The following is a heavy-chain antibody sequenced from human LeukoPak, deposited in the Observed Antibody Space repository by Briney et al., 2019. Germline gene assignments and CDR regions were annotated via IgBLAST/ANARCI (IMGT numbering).Heavy chain of an antibody. J-gene: IGHJ5*02. V-gene: IGHV1-18*01. CDR1: GYTFTSYG. Sequence: ASVKVSFKASGYTFTSYGISWVRQAPGQGLEWMGWISAYNGNTNYAQKLQGRVTMTTDTSTSTAYVELRSLRSDDTAVYYCARAGYCSGGSCYGGFDPWGQGTLVTVSS. CDR3: ARAGYCSGGSCYGGFDP. D-gene: IGHD2-15*01. CDR2: ISAYNGNT.